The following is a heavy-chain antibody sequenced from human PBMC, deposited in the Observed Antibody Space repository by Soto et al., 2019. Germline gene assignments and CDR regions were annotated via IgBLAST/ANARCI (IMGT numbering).Heavy chain of an antibody. V-gene: IGHV3-23*01. D-gene: IGHD6-13*01. CDR2: ISGSGGST. J-gene: IGHJ4*02. Sequence: EVQLLESGGGLVQPGESLRLSCAVSGFSFSNYAMSWVRQVPVKGLEWVSTISGSGGSTYYADSVKGRFTISRDNSKNTLYLQMNCLRAEDTAVYYCAKQQMSDIRAFDYWGQGTLVTVSS. CDR3: AKQQMSDIRAFDY. CDR1: GFSFSNYA.